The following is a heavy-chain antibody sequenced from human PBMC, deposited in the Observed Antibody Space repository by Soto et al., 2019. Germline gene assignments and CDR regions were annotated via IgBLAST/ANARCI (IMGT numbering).Heavy chain of an antibody. V-gene: IGHV3-43*01. J-gene: IGHJ6*02. CDR3: AKDVSGRWWYYAMDV. Sequence: EVQLVESGGAVVQPGGSLRLSCSTSGFTFDDFTMHWVRQVPGKSLEWVSVISWAGDTTVYADSVKGRFSISRDNKKKSLHLQMNSLRTEDSAIYYCAKDVSGRWWYYAMDVWGQGTTVTVS. D-gene: IGHD2-15*01. CDR1: GFTFDDFT. CDR2: ISWAGDTT.